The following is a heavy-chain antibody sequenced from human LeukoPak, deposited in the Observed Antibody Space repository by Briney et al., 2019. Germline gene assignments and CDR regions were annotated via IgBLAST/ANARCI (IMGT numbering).Heavy chain of an antibody. D-gene: IGHD5-12*01. CDR2: IYTTGST. V-gene: IGHV4-4*07. CDR1: GGSVSGYY. Sequence: SETLSLTGTVSGGSVSGYYWNWIRQPAGRGLEWIGRIYTTGSTNYNPSLKSRVTMSVHTSKNQFSLKLSSVTAADTAVYHCARERGYSGYDKGSNWFDPWGQGTLVTVSS. CDR3: ARERGYSGYDKGSNWFDP. J-gene: IGHJ5*02.